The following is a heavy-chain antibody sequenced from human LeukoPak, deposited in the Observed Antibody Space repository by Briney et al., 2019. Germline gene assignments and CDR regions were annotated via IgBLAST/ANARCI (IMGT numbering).Heavy chain of an antibody. Sequence: GGSLRLSCAASGFTFSSYEMNWVRQAPGKGLEWVSYISGSGSTIYYADSVKGRFTISRDNAKNSLYLQMNSLRAEDTAVYYCAKSQYGDYAVVDYWGQGTLVTVSS. CDR3: AKSQYGDYAVVDY. CDR1: GFTFSSYE. CDR2: ISGSGSTI. V-gene: IGHV3-48*03. D-gene: IGHD4-17*01. J-gene: IGHJ4*02.